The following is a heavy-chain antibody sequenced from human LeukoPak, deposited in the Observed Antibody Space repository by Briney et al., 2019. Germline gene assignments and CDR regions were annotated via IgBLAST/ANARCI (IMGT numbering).Heavy chain of an antibody. CDR1: GGSFSGYY. J-gene: IGHJ5*02. CDR2: INHSGST. CDR3: ARSGSYDYVWGSYRHPTAFGP. D-gene: IGHD3-16*02. Sequence: PSETLSLTCAVYGGSFSGYYCSWIRQPPGKGLEWIGEINHSGSTNYNPSLKSRVTISVDTSKNQFSLKLSSVTAADTAVYYCARSGSYDYVWGSYRHPTAFGPWGQGTLVTVSS. V-gene: IGHV4-34*01.